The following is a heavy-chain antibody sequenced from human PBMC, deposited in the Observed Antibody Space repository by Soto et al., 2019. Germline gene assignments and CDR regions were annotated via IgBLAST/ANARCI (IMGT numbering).Heavy chain of an antibody. Sequence: ASVKVSCKASGYTFTSYGISWVREAPGQGLEWMGWISAYNGNTNYAQKLQGRVTMTTDTSTSTAYMELRSLRSDDTAVYYCARGWVSGWFLNWFDPWGQGTLVTVSS. CDR1: GYTFTSYG. CDR2: ISAYNGNT. D-gene: IGHD6-19*01. V-gene: IGHV1-18*04. J-gene: IGHJ5*02. CDR3: ARGWVSGWFLNWFDP.